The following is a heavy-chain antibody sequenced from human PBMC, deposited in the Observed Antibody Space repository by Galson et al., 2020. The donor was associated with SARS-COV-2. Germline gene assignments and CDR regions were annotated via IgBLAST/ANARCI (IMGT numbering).Heavy chain of an antibody. V-gene: IGHV3-21*01. CDR2: ISRGSDYI. D-gene: IGHD2-8*01. Sequence: GGSLRLSCAASGFTFSDYSMMWVRQAPGQGLEWVSAISRGSDYIFYADSVKGRFTISRDNAKKSLYLQLNSLRAEDTAVYYCARRRYDTNGPPPFDVWGQGTMVTVSS. CDR3: ARRRYDTNGPPPFDV. J-gene: IGHJ3*01. CDR1: GFTFSDYS.